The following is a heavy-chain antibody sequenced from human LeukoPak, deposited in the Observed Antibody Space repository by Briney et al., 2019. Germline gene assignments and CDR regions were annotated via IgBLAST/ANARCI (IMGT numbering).Heavy chain of an antibody. CDR3: ARAGSSGWSLDY. Sequence: GGSLRLSCAASGFTFSSYDMHWVRQATGKGLEWVSAIGSAGDTYQPGSVKGRFTISRENAKNSLYLQMNSLRAGDTAVYYCARAGSSGWSLDYWGQGTLVTVSS. CDR1: GFTFSSYD. V-gene: IGHV3-13*01. D-gene: IGHD6-19*01. J-gene: IGHJ4*02. CDR2: IGSAGDT.